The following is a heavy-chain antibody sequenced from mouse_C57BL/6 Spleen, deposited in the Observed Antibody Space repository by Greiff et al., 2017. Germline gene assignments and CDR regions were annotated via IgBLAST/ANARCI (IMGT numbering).Heavy chain of an antibody. J-gene: IGHJ2*01. CDR3: ARDRKLGPFDY. D-gene: IGHD4-1*01. CDR2: ISDGGSYT. CDR1: GFTFSSYA. Sequence: EVKLMESGGGLVKPGGSLKLSCAASGFTFSSYAMSWVRQTPEKRLEWVATISDGGSYTYYPDNVKGRFTISRDNAKNNLYLQMSHLKSEDTAMYYCARDRKLGPFDYWGQGTTLTVSS. V-gene: IGHV5-4*01.